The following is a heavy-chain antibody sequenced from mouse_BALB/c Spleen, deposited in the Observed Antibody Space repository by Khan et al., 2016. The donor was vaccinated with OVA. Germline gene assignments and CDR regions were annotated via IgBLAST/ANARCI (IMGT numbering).Heavy chain of an antibody. V-gene: IGHV5-6*01. CDR1: GFTFSTYG. J-gene: IGHJ3*01. D-gene: IGHD1-1*01. CDR2: VSTGGHYT. CDR3: ARLAYYYDSEGFAY. Sequence: EVELVESGGDVVKPGGSLKLSCAASGFTFSTYGMSWVRQTPDKRLEWVATVSTGGHYTYYPDTVKGRFTISRDNAKNTLYLQMNSLKSEDTAMFYCARLAYYYDSEGFAYWGQETLVTVSS.